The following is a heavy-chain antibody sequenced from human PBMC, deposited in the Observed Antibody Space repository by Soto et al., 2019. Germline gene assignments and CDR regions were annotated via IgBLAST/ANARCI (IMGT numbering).Heavy chain of an antibody. CDR1: GASMSSPPW. Sequence: QVQLQESGPGLVKPSETLSLTCAVSGASMSSPPWWSWVHQSPGKGPEWIGDIYQSGITNYNPSLKSRVTISLDKSKNEFSLRLTSVTAADTAVYFCARETDNEWYFDVWGRGALVTVSS. CDR2: IYQSGIT. J-gene: IGHJ2*01. CDR3: ARETDNEWYFDV. V-gene: IGHV4-4*02.